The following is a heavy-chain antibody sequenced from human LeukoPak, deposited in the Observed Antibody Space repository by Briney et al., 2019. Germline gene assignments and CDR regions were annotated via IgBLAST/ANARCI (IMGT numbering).Heavy chain of an antibody. J-gene: IGHJ4*02. Sequence: ASVKVSCKASGYTFTNYGISWVRQAPGQGLEWMGWISAYDGNTNYAQKLQGRVTMTTDTSTSTAYMELRSLRSDDTAVYYCARVTSVAVAGIFDYWGQGTLVTVSS. CDR2: ISAYDGNT. CDR1: GYTFTNYG. CDR3: ARVTSVAVAGIFDY. D-gene: IGHD6-19*01. V-gene: IGHV1-18*01.